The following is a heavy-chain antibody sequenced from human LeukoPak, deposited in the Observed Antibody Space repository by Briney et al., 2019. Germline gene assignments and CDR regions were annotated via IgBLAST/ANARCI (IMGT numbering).Heavy chain of an antibody. CDR2: IYYSRST. CDR3: ARVRGSSSWYLYYYYMDV. CDR1: GGSISSYY. Sequence: SETLSLTCTVSGGSISSYYWSWIRQPPGKGLEWIGYIYYSRSTNYNPSLKSRVTISVDTSKNQFSLKLSSVTAADTAVYYCARVRGSSSWYLYYYYMDVWGKGTTVTISS. V-gene: IGHV4-59*01. D-gene: IGHD6-13*01. J-gene: IGHJ6*03.